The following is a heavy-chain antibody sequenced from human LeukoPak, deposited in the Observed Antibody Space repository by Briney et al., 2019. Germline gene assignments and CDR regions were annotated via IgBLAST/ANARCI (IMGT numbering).Heavy chain of an antibody. CDR2: IYTSGST. V-gene: IGHV4-59*08. Sequence: PSETLSLTCSVSGGSISSYYWSWIRQPPGRGLEWIGYIYTSGSTNYNPSLKSRVTISVDTSKNQFSLKLSSVTAADTAVYYCARQVGIAAAGTRSWFDPWGQGTLVTVSS. J-gene: IGHJ5*02. CDR3: ARQVGIAAAGTRSWFDP. D-gene: IGHD6-13*01. CDR1: GGSISSYY.